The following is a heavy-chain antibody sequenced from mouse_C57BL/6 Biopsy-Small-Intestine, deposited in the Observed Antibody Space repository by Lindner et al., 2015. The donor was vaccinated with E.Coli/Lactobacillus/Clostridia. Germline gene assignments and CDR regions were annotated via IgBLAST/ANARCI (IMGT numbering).Heavy chain of an antibody. V-gene: IGHV1-82*01. CDR3: ARGTRLDY. CDR1: GYAFSSSW. CDR2: IYPGDGNT. J-gene: IGHJ2*01. D-gene: IGHD3-3*01. Sequence: VQLQESGPELVRPGASIKISCKASGYAFSSSWMNWVKQRPGKGLEWIGRIYPGDGNTIYNGKFKVRATLTADESSSTAYMQLSSLTSEDSAVYFCARGTRLDYWGQGSTLTVSS.